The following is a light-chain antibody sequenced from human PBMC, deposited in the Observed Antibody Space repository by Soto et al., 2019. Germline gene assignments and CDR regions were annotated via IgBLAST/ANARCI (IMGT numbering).Light chain of an antibody. V-gene: IGLV2-14*01. CDR3: SSDTSRSVV. Sequence: QSVLTQPASVSGSPGQSITISCTGTSSDVGGYNYVSWYQQHPGKAPKLMIYDVSNRPSGVSNRFSGSKSGNTASLTISGLHAEDEADYYCSSDTSRSVVFGGGTKLTVL. CDR2: DVS. J-gene: IGLJ2*01. CDR1: SSDVGGYNY.